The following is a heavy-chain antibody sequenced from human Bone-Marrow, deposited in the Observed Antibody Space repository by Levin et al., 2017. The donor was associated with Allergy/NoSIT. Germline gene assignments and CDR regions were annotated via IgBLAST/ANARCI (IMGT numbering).Heavy chain of an antibody. CDR1: GFTVSSNY. V-gene: IGHV3-53*01. J-gene: IGHJ6*02. Sequence: GESLKISCAASGFTVSSNYMSWVRQAPGKGLEWVSVIYSGGSTYYADSVKGRFTISRDNSKNTLYLQMNSLRAEDTAVYYCARDRVRGDGMDVWGQGTTVTVSS. CDR3: ARDRVRGDGMDV. CDR2: IYSGGST. D-gene: IGHD3-10*01.